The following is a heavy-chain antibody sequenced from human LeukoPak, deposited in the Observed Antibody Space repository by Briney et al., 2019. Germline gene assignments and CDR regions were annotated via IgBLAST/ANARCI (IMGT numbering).Heavy chain of an antibody. J-gene: IGHJ4*02. CDR2: ISWNSGSI. CDR3: AKDRSRTDYYGSGSYYNGFDY. CDR1: GFTFSSYS. D-gene: IGHD3-10*01. V-gene: IGHV3-9*01. Sequence: PGGSLRLSCAASGFTFSSYSMNWVRQAPGKGLGWVSGISWNSGSIGYADSVKGRFTISRDNAKNSLYLQMNSLRAEDTALYYCAKDRSRTDYYGSGSYYNGFDYWGQGTLVTVSS.